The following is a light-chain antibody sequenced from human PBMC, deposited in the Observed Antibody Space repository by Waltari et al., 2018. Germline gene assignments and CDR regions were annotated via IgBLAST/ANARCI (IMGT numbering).Light chain of an antibody. CDR3: QQYGISPRVYT. V-gene: IGKV3D-20*01. J-gene: IGKJ2*01. CDR1: QSVSSSY. CDR2: DAS. Sequence: EIVLTQSPATLSLSPGERATLSCGASQSVSSSYLAWYQQKPGLAPRLLLYDASSRATGIPDMFSGSGSVTDFTLTISRLEPEDFAVYYCQQYGISPRVYTFGQGTKLEI.